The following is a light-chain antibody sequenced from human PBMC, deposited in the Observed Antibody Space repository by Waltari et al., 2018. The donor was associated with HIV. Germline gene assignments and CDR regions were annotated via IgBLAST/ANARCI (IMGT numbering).Light chain of an antibody. J-gene: IGLJ2*01. CDR2: EVP. Sequence: QSALTQPASVSGSPGQSITISCTETSSDVGDYNLVSWYQQYTGKAPKLLIYEVPKRPSGVSSRFSGSKSGNTASLTISDLQSEDEANYYCCSYGSSATFVVFGGGTRVTV. CDR1: SSDVGDYNL. CDR3: CSYGSSATFVV. V-gene: IGLV2-23*02.